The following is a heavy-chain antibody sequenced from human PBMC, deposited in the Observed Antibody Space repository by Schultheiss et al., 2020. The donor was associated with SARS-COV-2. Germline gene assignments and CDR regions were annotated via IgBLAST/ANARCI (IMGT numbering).Heavy chain of an antibody. D-gene: IGHD2-2*01. CDR1: GFTFSNFA. J-gene: IGHJ4*02. Sequence: GGSLRLSCAASGFTFSNFAMSWVRQAPGKGLEWVSRINSDGSSTTYADSVKGRSTISRDNAKNTLYLQMHSLRAEDTAVYYCAREVLVEASCSLFDYWGQGTLVTVSS. CDR2: INSDGSST. CDR3: AREVLVEASCSLFDY. V-gene: IGHV3-74*03.